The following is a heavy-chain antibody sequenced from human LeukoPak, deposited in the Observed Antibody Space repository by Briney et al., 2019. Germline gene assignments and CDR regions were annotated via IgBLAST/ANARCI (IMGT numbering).Heavy chain of an antibody. CDR1: GGSVNNDRW. V-gene: IGHV4-4*02. Sequence: TSETLSLTCAVSGGSVNNDRWWNWVRHPPGKGLEWIGEIHPSGSVRYDPSLKSRVSISLDKSNDHVSLTLTFVTAADTAVYFCATYHDISSGFTFDSWGQGTLVTVSS. CDR2: IHPSGSV. CDR3: ATYHDISSGFTFDS. D-gene: IGHD3-9*01. J-gene: IGHJ4*02.